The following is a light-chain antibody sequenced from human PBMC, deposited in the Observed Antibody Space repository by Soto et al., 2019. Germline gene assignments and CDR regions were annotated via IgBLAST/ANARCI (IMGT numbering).Light chain of an antibody. CDR1: QSVSSN. Sequence: EIVMTQSPATLSVSPGERATLFCRASQSVSSNLAWYQQKPGHAPRLLIYGASTRATGIPARFSGSGSGTEFTLTISSLQSEDFAVYYCQQYNNWPPYTFGQGTKLEIK. CDR3: QQYNNWPPYT. V-gene: IGKV3-15*01. J-gene: IGKJ2*01. CDR2: GAS.